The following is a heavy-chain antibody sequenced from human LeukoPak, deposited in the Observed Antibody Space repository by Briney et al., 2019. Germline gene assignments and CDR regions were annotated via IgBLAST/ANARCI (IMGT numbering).Heavy chain of an antibody. J-gene: IGHJ4*02. CDR2: ISGSGGST. CDR3: AHQWFGESGTTDY. Sequence: GGSLRLSCAASGFTFSSYAMSWVRQAPGKGLEWVSAISGSGGSTYYADSVKGRFTISRDNSKNTLYLQMNSLRAEDTAVYYCAHQWFGESGTTDYWGQGTLVTVSS. CDR1: GFTFSSYA. V-gene: IGHV3-23*01. D-gene: IGHD3-10*01.